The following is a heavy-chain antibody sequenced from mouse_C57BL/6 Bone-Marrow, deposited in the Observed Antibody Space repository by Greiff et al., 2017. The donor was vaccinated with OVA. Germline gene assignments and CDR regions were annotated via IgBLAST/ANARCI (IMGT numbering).Heavy chain of an antibody. Sequence: VQLQQPGAELVKPGASVKLSCKASGYTFTSYWMQWVKQRPGQGLEWIGEIDPSDSYTNYNQKFKGKATLTVDTSSSTAYMQLSSLTSEDSAVYYCARDVIRADFDYWGQGTTLTVSS. D-gene: IGHD2-4*01. CDR1: GYTFTSYW. J-gene: IGHJ2*01. CDR2: IDPSDSYT. CDR3: ARDVIRADFDY. V-gene: IGHV1-50*01.